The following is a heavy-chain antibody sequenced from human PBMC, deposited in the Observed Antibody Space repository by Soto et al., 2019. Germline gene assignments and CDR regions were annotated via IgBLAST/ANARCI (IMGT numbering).Heavy chain of an antibody. CDR1: GYTFPSYG. D-gene: IGHD6-6*01. CDR3: ARVVIGTRPPDY. V-gene: IGHV1-18*01. Sequence: QVRLVQSGGEVKKPGASVRVSCKASGYTFPSYGITWVRQAPGQGLEWMGWINTYNGNTNYTQKLQGRVTMTTDTSTSTVYMELRSLRSDDTAVYYCARVVIGTRPPDYWGQGTLVTVSS. J-gene: IGHJ4*02. CDR2: INTYNGNT.